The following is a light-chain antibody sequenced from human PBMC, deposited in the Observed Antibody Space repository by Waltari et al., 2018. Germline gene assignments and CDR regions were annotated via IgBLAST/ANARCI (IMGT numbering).Light chain of an antibody. CDR1: QSISSW. Sequence: DIQMTQSPSTLSASVGDRVTITCRASQSISSWLAWYQQKPGTAPKLLIYKASSLESGVPSRFIGSGSVTEFTLTISSLQPDDFATYYCQQYNSYPYTFGQGTKLEIK. J-gene: IGKJ2*01. V-gene: IGKV1-5*03. CDR3: QQYNSYPYT. CDR2: KAS.